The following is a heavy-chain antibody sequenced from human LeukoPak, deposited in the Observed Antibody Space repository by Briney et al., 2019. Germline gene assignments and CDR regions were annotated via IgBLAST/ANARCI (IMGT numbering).Heavy chain of an antibody. CDR2: IYYSGST. CDR1: GGSISSYY. D-gene: IGHD6-19*01. Sequence: SETLSLTCTVSGGSISSYYWSWIRQPPGKGLEWIGYIYYSGSTNYNPSLKSRLTISVDTSKNQFSLKLSSVTAADTAVYYCARDRRREQWLENWFDPWGQGTLVTVSS. J-gene: IGHJ5*02. CDR3: ARDRRREQWLENWFDP. V-gene: IGHV4-59*12.